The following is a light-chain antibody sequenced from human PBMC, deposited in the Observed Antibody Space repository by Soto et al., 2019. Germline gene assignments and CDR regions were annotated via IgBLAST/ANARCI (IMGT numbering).Light chain of an antibody. CDR1: QSVNRN. CDR3: QQYGTSPFT. CDR2: GAS. V-gene: IGKV3-15*01. J-gene: IGKJ3*01. Sequence: EMVMTQSPATLSVSPGERATLTCRASQSVNRNLAWYQQKPGQAPRLLIFGASTRATGIPARFSGSGSGTEFTLTISRLEPEDFAVYYCQQYGTSPFTFGPGTKVDIK.